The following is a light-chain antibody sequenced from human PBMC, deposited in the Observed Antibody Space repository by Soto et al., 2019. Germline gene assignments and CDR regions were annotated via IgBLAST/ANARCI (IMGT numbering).Light chain of an antibody. CDR1: QSVSSSY. V-gene: IGKV3-20*01. Sequence: ETVLTQSPGTLSLSPGERATLSCRASQSVSSSYLAWYQQKPGQAPRLLIYGASSSATGIPDRFSGSGSGTDFTLIIIRLEPEDFAVYYCQQYGSSPRTFGQGTKVDIK. J-gene: IGKJ1*01. CDR2: GAS. CDR3: QQYGSSPRT.